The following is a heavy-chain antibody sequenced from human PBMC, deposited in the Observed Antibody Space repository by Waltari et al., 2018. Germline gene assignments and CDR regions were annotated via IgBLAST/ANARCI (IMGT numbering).Heavy chain of an antibody. CDR2: ISITSTSI. CDR3: ARASKLVGTTYDAFDI. CDR1: GFTFSTYT. J-gene: IGHJ3*02. D-gene: IGHD1-26*01. Sequence: EVQLVESGVGLVKPGGSLRLSCAASGFTFSTYTMNWVRQAPGKGLEWVSSISITSTSIYYGDSVKGRFTISRDNAKNSLYLQMTSLRAEDTAVYYCARASKLVGTTYDAFDIWGQGTMVTVSS. V-gene: IGHV3-21*01.